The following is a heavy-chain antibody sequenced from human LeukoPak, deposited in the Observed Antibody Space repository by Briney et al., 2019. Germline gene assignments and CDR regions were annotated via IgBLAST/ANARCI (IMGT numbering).Heavy chain of an antibody. CDR3: ARSVPQPIAARPSYAFDI. D-gene: IGHD6-6*01. CDR1: GGSISSYY. J-gene: IGHJ3*02. V-gene: IGHV4-59*01. Sequence: SETLSLTCTVSGGSISSYYWSWIRQPPGKGQEWIGYIYYSGSTNYNPSLKSRVTISVDTSKNQFSLKLSSVTAADTAVYYCARSVPQPIAARPSYAFDIWGQGTMVTVSS. CDR2: IYYSGST.